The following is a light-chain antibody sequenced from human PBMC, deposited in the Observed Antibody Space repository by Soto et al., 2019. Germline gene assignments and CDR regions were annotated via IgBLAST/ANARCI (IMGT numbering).Light chain of an antibody. V-gene: IGLV2-14*01. J-gene: IGLJ1*01. CDR1: STDVGGYNY. CDR2: EVT. Sequence: QSALAQPSSVSGSPGQSITISCTGTSTDVGGYNYVSWYQHHSGKAPKLLIYEVTNRPSGISDRFSGSKSVNTASLTISGLQAEDESDYFCSSYSISTAYLFGTGTKLTVL. CDR3: SSYSISTAYL.